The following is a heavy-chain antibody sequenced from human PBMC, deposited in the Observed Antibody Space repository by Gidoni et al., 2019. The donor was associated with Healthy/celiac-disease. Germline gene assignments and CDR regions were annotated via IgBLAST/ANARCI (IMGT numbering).Heavy chain of an antibody. V-gene: IGHV3-30-3*01. CDR2: ISYDGSNK. CDR1: GFTFSSYA. Sequence: QVQLVESGGGVVQPGRSLRLSCAASGFTFSSYAMHWVRQAPGKGLEWVAVISYDGSNKYYADSVKGRFTISRDNSKNTLYLQMNSLRAEDTAVYYCARTFYKQQLLNPYFDYWGQGTLVTVSS. D-gene: IGHD6-13*01. J-gene: IGHJ4*02. CDR3: ARTFYKQQLLNPYFDY.